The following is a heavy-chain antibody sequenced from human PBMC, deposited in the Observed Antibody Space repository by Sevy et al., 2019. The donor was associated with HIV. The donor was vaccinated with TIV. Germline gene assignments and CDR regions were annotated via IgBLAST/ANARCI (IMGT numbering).Heavy chain of an antibody. J-gene: IGHJ6*02. CDR3: ATSHYSSSWYYYYGMDV. D-gene: IGHD6-13*01. V-gene: IGHV5-51*01. CDR2: IYPGDSDT. Sequence: GESLKISCKGSGYSFTSYWIGWVRQMPGKGLEWMGIIYPGDSDTRYSPSFQGQVTISADKSISTAYLQWSSLKASDTAMYYCATSHYSSSWYYYYGMDVLGQGTTVTVSS. CDR1: GYSFTSYW.